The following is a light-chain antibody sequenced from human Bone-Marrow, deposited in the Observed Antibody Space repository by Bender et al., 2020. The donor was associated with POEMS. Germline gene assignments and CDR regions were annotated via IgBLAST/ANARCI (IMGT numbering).Light chain of an antibody. Sequence: QSVLTPPPSVSGAPGQRVTISCTGSSSNTGSGYDINWYQQLPGTAPKLVIYGYNNRPSGVPDRFSGSKSGTSASLAITGLQAEDEGDYYCQSYDNSLGGWVFGGGTKLTVL. J-gene: IGLJ3*02. CDR3: QSYDNSLGGWV. V-gene: IGLV1-40*01. CDR1: SSNTGSGYD. CDR2: GYN.